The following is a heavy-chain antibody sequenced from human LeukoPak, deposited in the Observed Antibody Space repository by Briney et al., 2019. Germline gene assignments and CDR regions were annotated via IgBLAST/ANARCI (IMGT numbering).Heavy chain of an antibody. CDR2: IYYRGST. J-gene: IGHJ4*02. D-gene: IGHD4-17*01. V-gene: IGHV4-59*01. Sequence: ASETLSLTCTVSGGSINNYYWSWIRQPPGKGLEGIGYIYYRGSTNYNPSLKSRVTFSVDTSKNQFSLKLDSVTAADMAVYYCARGGDYGDLRYFDYWGQGTLVTVSS. CDR3: ARGGDYGDLRYFDY. CDR1: GGSINNYY.